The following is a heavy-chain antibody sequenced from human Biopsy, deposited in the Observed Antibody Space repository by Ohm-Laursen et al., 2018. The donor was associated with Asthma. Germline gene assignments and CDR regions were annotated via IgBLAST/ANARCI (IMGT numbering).Heavy chain of an antibody. V-gene: IGHV3-9*01. CDR2: ISWNSGNI. D-gene: IGHD3-22*01. CDR3: AKSADYYDSTDYLDF. CDR1: GFSFDDCA. Sequence: SLRLSCAASGFSFDDCAMHWVRQAPGKGLEWVSSISWNSGNIDYADSVKGRFTISRDNAKNSLYQQMQSLRPEDAAFYYCAKSADYYDSTDYLDFWGRGTLVTVSS. J-gene: IGHJ4*01.